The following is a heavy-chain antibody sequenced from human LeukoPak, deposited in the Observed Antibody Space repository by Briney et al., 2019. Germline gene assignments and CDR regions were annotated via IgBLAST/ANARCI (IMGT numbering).Heavy chain of an antibody. V-gene: IGHV4-39*07. CDR2: IYYSGST. CDR3: ARVIGYYYDSSGSNWFDP. D-gene: IGHD3-22*01. J-gene: IGHJ5*02. Sequence: SETLSLTCTVSGGSISSSSYYWGWIRQPPGKGLEWIGSIYYSGSTYYNPSLKSRVTISVDTSKNQFSLKLSSVTAADTAVYYCARVIGYYYDSSGSNWFDPWGQGTLVTVPS. CDR1: GGSISSSSYY.